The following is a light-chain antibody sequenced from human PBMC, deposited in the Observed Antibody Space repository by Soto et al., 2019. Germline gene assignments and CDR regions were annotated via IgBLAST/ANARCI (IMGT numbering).Light chain of an antibody. CDR1: QSVSYY. Sequence: EIVLTQSPGTLSLSPGERATLSCRASQSVSYYLAWYQQKPGQAPRLLIYDASSRATGVPDRFSGSGSGTDFTLTINRLEPEDFAVYFCQQYGDMWTFGQGTKVDIK. J-gene: IGKJ1*01. V-gene: IGKV3-20*01. CDR2: DAS. CDR3: QQYGDMWT.